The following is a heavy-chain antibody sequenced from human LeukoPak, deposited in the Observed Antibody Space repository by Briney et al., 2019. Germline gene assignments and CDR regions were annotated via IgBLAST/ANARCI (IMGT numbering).Heavy chain of an antibody. J-gene: IGHJ4*02. Sequence: SETLSLTCTVSGGSISSYYWSWIRQPAGKGLEWIGRIYTSGSTNYNPSLKSRVTMSVDTSKNQFSLKLSSVTAADTAVYYCARAGNDFWSGYPFDYWGQGTLVTVSS. CDR2: IYTSGST. D-gene: IGHD3-3*01. CDR3: ARAGNDFWSGYPFDY. CDR1: GGSISSYY. V-gene: IGHV4-4*07.